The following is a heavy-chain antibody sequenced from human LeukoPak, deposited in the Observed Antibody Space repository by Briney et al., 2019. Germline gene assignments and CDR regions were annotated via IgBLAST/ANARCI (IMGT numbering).Heavy chain of an antibody. Sequence: ETLSLTCTVSGGSVSRGSYYWSWIRQPPGKGLEWIGYIYYSGSTNYNPSLKSRVTISVDTSKNQFSLKLSSVTAADTAVYYCARDPRSSGYCSGGSCSDWFDPWGQGTLVTVSS. CDR2: IYYSGST. D-gene: IGHD2-15*01. J-gene: IGHJ5*02. V-gene: IGHV4-61*01. CDR3: ARDPRSSGYCSGGSCSDWFDP. CDR1: GGSVSRGSYY.